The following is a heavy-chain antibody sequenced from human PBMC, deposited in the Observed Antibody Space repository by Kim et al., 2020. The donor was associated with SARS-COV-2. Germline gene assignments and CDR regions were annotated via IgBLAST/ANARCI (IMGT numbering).Heavy chain of an antibody. Sequence: SSSSSYIYYADSVKGRFTISRDNAKNSLYLQMNSLRAEDTAVYYCARGAAWGQGTLVTVSS. J-gene: IGHJ4*02. CDR2: SSSSSYI. D-gene: IGHD6-13*01. CDR3: ARGAA. V-gene: IGHV3-21*01.